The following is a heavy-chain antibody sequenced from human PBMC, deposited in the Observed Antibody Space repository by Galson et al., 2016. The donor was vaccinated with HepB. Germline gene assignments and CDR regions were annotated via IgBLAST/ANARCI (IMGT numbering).Heavy chain of an antibody. CDR1: GLTVSRNY. D-gene: IGHD5-12*01. Sequence: SLRLSCAASGLTVSRNYMSWVRQAPGKGLEWVSVIYIDGTTHYADYVKSRFTISRDNSNNTLCLQMNSLRAEDTAVYYCARGPRGFTYYYYCFGMDVWGQGTSVTVSS. CDR3: ARGPRGFTYYYYCFGMDV. J-gene: IGHJ6*02. V-gene: IGHV3-53*01. CDR2: IYIDGTT.